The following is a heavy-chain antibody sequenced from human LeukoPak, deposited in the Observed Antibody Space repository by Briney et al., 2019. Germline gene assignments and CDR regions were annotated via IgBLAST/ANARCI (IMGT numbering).Heavy chain of an antibody. Sequence: SETLSLTCTVSGGSITNYYWTWIRQPPGKGLEWIGYIHYSGSTNYNPSLKSRVTISVDTSKNQFSLKLSSVTAADTAVYYCARASVTYYYYYMDVWGKGTTVTVSS. D-gene: IGHD4-11*01. J-gene: IGHJ6*03. CDR3: ARASVTYYYYYMDV. CDR1: GGSITNYY. V-gene: IGHV4-59*01. CDR2: IHYSGST.